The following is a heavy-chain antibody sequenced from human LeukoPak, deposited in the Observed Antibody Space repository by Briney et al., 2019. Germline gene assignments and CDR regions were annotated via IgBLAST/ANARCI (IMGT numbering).Heavy chain of an antibody. J-gene: IGHJ5*02. D-gene: IGHD6-13*01. Sequence: SETLSLTCTVSGGSISSYYWSWIRQPPGKGLEWIGYIYYSGSTNYNPSLESRVTISVDTSKNQFSLKLSSVAAADTAVYYCARALYSSSWYWFDPWGQGTLVTVSS. V-gene: IGHV4-59*01. CDR2: IYYSGST. CDR3: ARALYSSSWYWFDP. CDR1: GGSISSYY.